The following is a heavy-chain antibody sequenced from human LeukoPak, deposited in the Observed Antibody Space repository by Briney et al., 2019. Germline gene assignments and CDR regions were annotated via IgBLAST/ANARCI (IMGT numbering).Heavy chain of an antibody. CDR3: ARQGSYPQPYFDY. J-gene: IGHJ4*02. CDR1: GYRFTTYW. Sequence: GESLKISCKVSGYRFTTYWIAWVRQLPGKGLEWMGVIYPGDSETRYTPSFRGQVAISVDKSIGTAYLQWSSLKASDTAMYYCARQGSYPQPYFDYWGQGTLVTVSS. V-gene: IGHV5-51*01. D-gene: IGHD2-2*02. CDR2: IYPGDSET.